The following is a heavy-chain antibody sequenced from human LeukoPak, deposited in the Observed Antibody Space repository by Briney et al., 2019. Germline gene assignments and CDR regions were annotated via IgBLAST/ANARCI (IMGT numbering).Heavy chain of an antibody. CDR1: GYTFTGYY. Sequence: ASVKVSCKASGYTFTGYYMHWVRQAPGQRLEWMGWINPNSGGTKYAQKFLGRVTMTRDTSISTAHMELSRLRSDDTAVYYCARGPHWDPHFDYWGQGTLVTVSS. CDR3: ARGPHWDPHFDY. V-gene: IGHV1-2*02. D-gene: IGHD7-27*01. J-gene: IGHJ4*02. CDR2: INPNSGGT.